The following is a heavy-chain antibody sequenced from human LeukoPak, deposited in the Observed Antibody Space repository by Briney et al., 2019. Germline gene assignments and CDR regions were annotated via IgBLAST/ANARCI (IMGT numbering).Heavy chain of an antibody. D-gene: IGHD3-22*01. Sequence: PSETLSLTCAVYGGSFSGYYWSWIRQPPGKGLEWIGEINHSGSTNYNPSLKSRVTISVDTSKNQFSLKLSSVTAADTAVYYCARPYYDSSGYRSPWGQGTLVTVSS. V-gene: IGHV4-34*01. J-gene: IGHJ5*02. CDR1: GGSFSGYY. CDR2: INHSGST. CDR3: ARPYYDSSGYRSP.